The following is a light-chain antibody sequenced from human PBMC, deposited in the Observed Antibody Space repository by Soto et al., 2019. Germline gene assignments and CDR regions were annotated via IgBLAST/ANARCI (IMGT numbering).Light chain of an antibody. CDR3: QHYGGSPPWT. CDR1: PGARGNY. J-gene: IGKJ1*01. Sequence: PGERAALSCRASPGARGNYFPCYFPCSWQESGQAPSLLVYVAASRAAGVRDRFSGSGSVTDFTLSLSRLEPEDFAVHSCQHYGGSPPWTFGQGTNVEI. V-gene: IGKV3-20*01. CDR2: VAA.